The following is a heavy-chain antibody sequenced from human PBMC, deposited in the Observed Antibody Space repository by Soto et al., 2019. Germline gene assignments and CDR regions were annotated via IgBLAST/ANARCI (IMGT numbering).Heavy chain of an antibody. V-gene: IGHV3-30*18. Sequence: PGGSLRLSCGASGFTFGNHGMHWVRQAPGKGLEWVALISYDGSKTLYLDSVKGRFTISRDNSKNTLYLEMNRLTIEDTAVYYCAKENPDSIAVELWGQGTLVTVSS. CDR1: GFTFGNHG. CDR3: AKENPDSIAVEL. D-gene: IGHD3-22*01. J-gene: IGHJ4*02. CDR2: ISYDGSKT.